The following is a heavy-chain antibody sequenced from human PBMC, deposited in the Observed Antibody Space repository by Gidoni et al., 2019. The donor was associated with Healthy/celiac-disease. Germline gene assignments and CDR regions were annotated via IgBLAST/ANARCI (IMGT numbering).Heavy chain of an antibody. Sequence: QVQLVESGGGVFQPGRSLGLPCAASGSPCCSYGRHWVRQAPGKGLEGVVVVSDDGSNNNYADSVKGRFTISRNNSKNTLYRQMNSLRAGDTAVDYCAKDGGGSGSLGVDAFDIWGQGTMVTVSS. CDR2: VSDDGSNN. V-gene: IGHV3-30*18. D-gene: IGHD3-10*01. CDR3: AKDGGGSGSLGVDAFDI. J-gene: IGHJ3*02. CDR1: GSPCCSYG.